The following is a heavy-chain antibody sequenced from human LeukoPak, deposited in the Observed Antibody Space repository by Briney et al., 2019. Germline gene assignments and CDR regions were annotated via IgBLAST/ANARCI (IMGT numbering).Heavy chain of an antibody. D-gene: IGHD1-7*01. J-gene: IGHJ4*02. Sequence: ASVKVSCKASGYTFSSSGVSWVRQAPGHGLEWMAWISVYTGDIHYAQNFQGRVTVTTDTSTTTAYMELRSLRSDDTAVYYCARDRLTGNYYFDSWGQGTLVTVSS. CDR3: ARDRLTGNYYFDS. V-gene: IGHV1-18*01. CDR2: ISVYTGDI. CDR1: GYTFSSSG.